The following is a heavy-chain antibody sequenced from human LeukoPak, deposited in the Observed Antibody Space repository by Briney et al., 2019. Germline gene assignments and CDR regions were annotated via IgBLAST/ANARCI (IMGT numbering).Heavy chain of an antibody. CDR1: GGSISSHY. D-gene: IGHD2-2*01. V-gene: IGHV4-59*11. J-gene: IGHJ5*02. Sequence: SSETLSLTCTVSGGSISSHYWSWIRQPPGKGLEWIGYIYHSGSTKYNPSLKSRVTISVDTSKNQFSPKLSSVTAADTAVYYCARGVTRWFDPWGQGTLVTVSS. CDR2: IYHSGST. CDR3: ARGVTRWFDP.